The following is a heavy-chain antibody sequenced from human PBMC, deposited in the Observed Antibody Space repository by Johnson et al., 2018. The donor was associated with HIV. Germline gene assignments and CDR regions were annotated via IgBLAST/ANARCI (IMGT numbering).Heavy chain of an antibody. CDR2: IKLDGSDK. Sequence: VQLVESGGGLVQPGGSLRLSCVASGFTFSNFWMNWVRQAPGKGLEWVANIKLDGSDKYYVDSVKGRFTISRDNSKNTLYLQMNSLRAEDTAVYYCARDLYPFGPVQAFDIWGQGTMVTVSS. J-gene: IGHJ3*02. D-gene: IGHD3-10*01. CDR1: GFTFSNFW. V-gene: IGHV3-7*01. CDR3: ARDLYPFGPVQAFDI.